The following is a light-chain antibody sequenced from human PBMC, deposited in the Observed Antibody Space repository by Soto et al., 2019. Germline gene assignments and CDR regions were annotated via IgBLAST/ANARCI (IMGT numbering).Light chain of an antibody. Sequence: EIGLTQSPGTLSLSPGERATLSCRASQSVSSTYLAWYQQKPGQAPRLLIYGASSRATGIPDRFSGSGSGTDFTLTISRLETEDFAVYYCQQYGSSPFTFSPGTTVDIK. J-gene: IGKJ3*01. V-gene: IGKV3-20*01. CDR3: QQYGSSPFT. CDR2: GAS. CDR1: QSVSSTY.